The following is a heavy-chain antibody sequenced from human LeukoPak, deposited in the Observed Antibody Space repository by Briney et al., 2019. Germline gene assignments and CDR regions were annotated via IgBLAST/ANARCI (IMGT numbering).Heavy chain of an antibody. CDR2: IYHSGST. V-gene: IGHV4-59*04. CDR1: GGSISSYY. J-gene: IGHJ4*02. D-gene: IGHD6-13*01. CDR3: AIEQQLARGHY. Sequence: SETLSLTCTVSGGSISSYYWSWIRQPAGKGLEWIRSIYHSGSTYYNPSLKSRVTISVDTSKNQFSLKLSSVTAADTAVYYCAIEQQLARGHYWGQGTLVTVSS.